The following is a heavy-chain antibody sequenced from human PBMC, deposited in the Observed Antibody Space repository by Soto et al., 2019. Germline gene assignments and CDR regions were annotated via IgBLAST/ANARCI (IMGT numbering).Heavy chain of an antibody. V-gene: IGHV4-59*01. Sequence: PSETLSLTCTVSGGSISDYYWNWIRQPPGKGLEWIGYIYYSGSTNYNPSLKSRVTISVDTSKNQFSLKLSSVTAADTAVYYCARDSAGGYSYGYYFDYWGQGTLVTVSS. CDR2: IYYSGST. CDR3: ARDSAGGYSYGYYFDY. CDR1: GGSISDYY. J-gene: IGHJ4*02. D-gene: IGHD5-18*01.